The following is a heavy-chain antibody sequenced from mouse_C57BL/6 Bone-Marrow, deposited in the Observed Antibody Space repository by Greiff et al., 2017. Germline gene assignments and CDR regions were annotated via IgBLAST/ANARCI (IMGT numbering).Heavy chain of an antibody. V-gene: IGHV1-81*01. D-gene: IGHD2-4*01. CDR2: IYPRSGNT. CDR3: ARSDYDYDWYFDV. Sequence: QVRLQQSGAELARPGASVKLSCKASGYTFTSYGISWVKQRTGQGLEWIGEIYPRSGNTYYNEKFKGKATLTADKSSSTAYMELRSLTSEDSAVYFCARSDYDYDWYFDVWGTGTTVTVSS. J-gene: IGHJ1*03. CDR1: GYTFTSYG.